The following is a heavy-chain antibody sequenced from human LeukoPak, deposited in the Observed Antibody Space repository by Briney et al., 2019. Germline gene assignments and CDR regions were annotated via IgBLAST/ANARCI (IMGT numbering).Heavy chain of an antibody. Sequence: GGSLRLSCAASGFNFNLFWMTWVRQAPGKGLQWVANIKQDGSEKYCVDSVKGRFTISRDDAKKTLYLQMNSLRAEDTAVYYCARGWNGFDYWGQGTLVTVSS. CDR3: ARGWNGFDY. CDR1: GFNFNLFW. D-gene: IGHD1-1*01. CDR2: IKQDGSEK. J-gene: IGHJ4*02. V-gene: IGHV3-7*05.